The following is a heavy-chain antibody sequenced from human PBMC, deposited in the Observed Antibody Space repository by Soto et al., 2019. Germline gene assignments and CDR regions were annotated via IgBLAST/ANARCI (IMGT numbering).Heavy chain of an antibody. J-gene: IGHJ4*02. D-gene: IGHD4-17*01. Sequence: QVQLQESGPGLVKPSETLSLTCTVSGGSISGSYWSWIRQPPGKGLEWIGYIYYSGSTNYNPSLKSRVTISVDTSKNQFSLKLSSVTAADTAVYYCARDSRSTVTMFDYWGQETLVTVSS. CDR2: IYYSGST. CDR3: ARDSRSTVTMFDY. CDR1: GGSISGSY. V-gene: IGHV4-59*01.